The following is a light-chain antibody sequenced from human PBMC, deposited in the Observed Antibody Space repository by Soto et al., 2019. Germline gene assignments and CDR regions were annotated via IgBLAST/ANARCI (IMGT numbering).Light chain of an antibody. V-gene: IGKV1-5*01. CDR3: QQYNRYSLT. Sequence: DIQMTQSPSTLSASVGDRVTITCRASQSISSWLAWYQQKPGKAPKLLIYDASSLESGVPSRFSGSGSDTEFTLTINNLQPDDFATYHCQQYNRYSLTFGGGTKVEF. CDR1: QSISSW. CDR2: DAS. J-gene: IGKJ4*01.